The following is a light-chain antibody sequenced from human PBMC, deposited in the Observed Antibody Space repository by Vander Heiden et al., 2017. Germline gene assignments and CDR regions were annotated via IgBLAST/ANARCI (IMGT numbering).Light chain of an antibody. CDR2: DAS. V-gene: IGKV3-11*01. Sequence: EILLTHSPATLSLSPGERATLSCRASQSVSSYLAWYQQKPGQAPRLLIYDASNRATGIPARFSGSGSGTDFTLTISSLEPEDFAVYYCQQRSNWPSFGGGTKVEIK. CDR1: QSVSSY. J-gene: IGKJ4*01. CDR3: QQRSNWPS.